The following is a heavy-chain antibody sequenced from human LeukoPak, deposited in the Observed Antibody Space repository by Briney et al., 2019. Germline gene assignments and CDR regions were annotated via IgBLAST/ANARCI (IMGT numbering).Heavy chain of an antibody. Sequence: SVKVSCKAAGGTFSNYGHAISWVRQAPGQGLEWIGGLIPVFGAAKYAQKFQGRVTITTDESTTAAYMEVTGLRSEDTAVYYCARGQRDPGAGAGIDYYMDVWGKGTTVTVSS. D-gene: IGHD6-19*01. CDR2: LIPVFGAA. CDR3: ARGQRDPGAGAGIDYYMDV. V-gene: IGHV1-69*05. J-gene: IGHJ6*03. CDR1: GGTFSNYGHA.